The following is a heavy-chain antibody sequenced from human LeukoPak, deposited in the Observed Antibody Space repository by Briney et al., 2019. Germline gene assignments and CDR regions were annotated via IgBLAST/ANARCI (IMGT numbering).Heavy chain of an antibody. CDR2: INSSGGSS. J-gene: IGHJ4*02. V-gene: IGHV1-46*01. CDR1: GYTFTSYY. CDR3: ARDPDSGSYPGYYFDY. Sequence: PGASVKVSCKASGYTFTSYYVHWARQAPGQGLEWMGIINSSGGSSSYAQKFQGRVTMTRDTSTSTVYMELSSLRSEDTAVYYCARDPDSGSYPGYYFDYWGQGTLVTVSS. D-gene: IGHD1-26*01.